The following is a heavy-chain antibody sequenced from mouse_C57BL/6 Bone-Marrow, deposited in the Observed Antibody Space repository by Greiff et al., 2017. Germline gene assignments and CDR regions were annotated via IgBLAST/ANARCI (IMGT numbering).Heavy chain of an antibody. V-gene: IGHV1-61*01. J-gene: IGHJ3*01. CDR2: IYPSDSET. CDR3: ARERPLRRPFAY. Sequence: QVQLQQPGAELVRPGSSVKLSCKASGYTFTSYWMDWVKQRPGQGLEWIGNIYPSDSETHYNQKFKDKATLTVDKSSSTAYMQLSSLTSEDSAVYFCARERPLRRPFAYWGQGTLVTGSA. D-gene: IGHD2-4*01. CDR1: GYTFTSYW.